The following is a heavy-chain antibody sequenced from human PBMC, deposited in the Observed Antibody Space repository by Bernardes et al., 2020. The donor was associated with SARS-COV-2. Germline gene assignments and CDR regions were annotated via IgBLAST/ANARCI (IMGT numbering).Heavy chain of an antibody. CDR2: LAYGGNT. CDR3: TRVAAGYYYQYGMDV. D-gene: IGHD6-19*01. J-gene: IGHJ6*02. CDR1: GDSINSASYR. Sequence: SETLSLTCSVSGDSINSASYRWGWIRQAPGKGLEWIGSLAYGGNTYYSASLKSRVTIFIDTSKNQFSLKLRSVTAADTAIYYCTRVAAGYYYQYGMDVWGHGTTVTVSS. V-gene: IGHV4-39*01.